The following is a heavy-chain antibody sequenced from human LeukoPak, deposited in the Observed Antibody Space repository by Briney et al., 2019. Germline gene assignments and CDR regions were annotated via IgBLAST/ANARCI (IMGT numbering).Heavy chain of an antibody. CDR3: ARDWDYYGSGSYSPWFDP. CDR1: GGTFTSYA. CDR2: INAGNGNT. Sequence: GASVKVSCKASGGTFTSYAMHWVRQAPGQRLEWMGWINAGNGNTKYSQKFQGRVTITRDTSASTAYMELSSLRSEDTAVYYCARDWDYYGSGSYSPWFDPWGQGTLVTVSS. V-gene: IGHV1-3*01. D-gene: IGHD3-10*01. J-gene: IGHJ5*02.